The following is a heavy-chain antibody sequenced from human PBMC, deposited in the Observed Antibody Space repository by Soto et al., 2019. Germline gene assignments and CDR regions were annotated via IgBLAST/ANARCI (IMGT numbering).Heavy chain of an antibody. J-gene: IGHJ4*02. CDR3: AMLRGSSFFDY. Sequence: QVQLQESGPGLVKPSDTLSLTCAVSGHSISSGIWWGWVRQPPGKGLEWIGSVYSRGHTYYNPSLESRVTMSVDTSKNQHSLRLTSVTAADTAVYYCAMLRGSSFFDYWGQGILVTVSS. V-gene: IGHV4-28*01. CDR2: VYSRGHT. CDR1: GHSISSGIW. D-gene: IGHD6-13*01.